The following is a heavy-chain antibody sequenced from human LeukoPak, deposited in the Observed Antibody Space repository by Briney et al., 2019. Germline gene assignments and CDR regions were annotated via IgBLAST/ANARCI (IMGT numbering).Heavy chain of an antibody. CDR1: GFTFTTSA. D-gene: IGHD1-14*01. CDR2: IGGAGGGITPGIS. Sequence: GGSLRLSCADSGFTFTTSAMTWVRQAPGKGLEWVASIGGAGGGITPGISYYSDSVKGRFTISRDNSKNMLFLQMDSLRAEDTAMYYCTKGPDLSPSGDWFDPWGQGTLVTVSS. V-gene: IGHV3-23*01. J-gene: IGHJ5*02. CDR3: TKGPDLSPSGDWFDP.